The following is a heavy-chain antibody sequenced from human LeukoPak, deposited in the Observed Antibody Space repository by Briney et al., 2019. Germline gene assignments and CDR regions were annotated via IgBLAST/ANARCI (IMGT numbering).Heavy chain of an antibody. J-gene: IGHJ4*02. CDR3: ARVRRIDGYNYFDF. CDR1: RFTFSSYS. V-gene: IGHV3-13*01. Sequence: GGSLRLSCAASRFTFSSYSLRWVRQATGKGLEWVSAIGSAGDTYYPGSVKGRFTISRENAKNSLYLQMNSLRAGGTAVYYCARVRRIDGYNYFDFCGQGTPVTVSS. D-gene: IGHD5-24*01. CDR2: IGSAGDT.